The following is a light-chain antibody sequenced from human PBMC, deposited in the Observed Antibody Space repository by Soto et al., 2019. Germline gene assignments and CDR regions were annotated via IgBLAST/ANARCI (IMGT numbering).Light chain of an antibody. V-gene: IGKV3-20*01. Sequence: EIVLTQSPGTLSLSPGERVTLSCRASQSVSSRYLGWYQQKPGQAPRLLIYGASTRATGVPDRFSGSGSGTDFTLPISSLEPEDFAVYYCQQYDSSPPTFGQGTTVEIK. J-gene: IGKJ1*01. CDR2: GAS. CDR1: QSVSSRY. CDR3: QQYDSSPPT.